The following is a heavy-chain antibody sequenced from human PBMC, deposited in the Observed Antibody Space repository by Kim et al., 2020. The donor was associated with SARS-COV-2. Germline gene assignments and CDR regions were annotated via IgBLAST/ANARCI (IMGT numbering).Heavy chain of an antibody. CDR1: GGSISSYY. D-gene: IGHD6-13*01. V-gene: IGHV4-59*01. Sequence: SETLSLTCTVSGGSISSYYWSWIRQPPGKGLEWIGYIYYSGSTNYNPSLKSRVTISVDTSKNQFSLKLSSVTAADTAVYYCARVGDSIAAAGTFDYWGQGTLVTVSS. CDR3: ARVGDSIAAAGTFDY. J-gene: IGHJ4*02. CDR2: IYYSGST.